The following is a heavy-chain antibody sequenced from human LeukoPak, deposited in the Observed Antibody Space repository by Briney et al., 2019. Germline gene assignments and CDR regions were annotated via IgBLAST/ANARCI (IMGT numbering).Heavy chain of an antibody. J-gene: IGHJ3*02. D-gene: IGHD6-13*01. CDR1: VGTFSSYA. Sequence: SVKVSCKASVGTFSSYAINWVRQAPGQGLEWMGRIFPIFRTANYAQKFQGRVTVTTDESTSTAYMELSSLRPEDTAMYYCARDRGERDSTWSLPAHGFDIWGQGTMVTVSS. CDR2: IFPIFRTA. V-gene: IGHV1-69*05. CDR3: ARDRGERDSTWSLPAHGFDI.